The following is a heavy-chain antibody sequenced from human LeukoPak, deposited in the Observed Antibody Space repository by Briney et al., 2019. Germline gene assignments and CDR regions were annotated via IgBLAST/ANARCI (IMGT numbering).Heavy chain of an antibody. CDR2: IRSSGSTI. CDR1: GFTFSSYG. D-gene: IGHD3-10*01. Sequence: GGSLRLSCAASGFTFSSYGMHWVRQAPGKGLEWVSYIRSSGSTIYYADSVKGRFTISRDNAKNSLYLQMNSLRAEDTAVYYCARGHTGRFSYYFDYWGQGTLVTVSS. CDR3: ARGHTGRFSYYFDY. V-gene: IGHV3-48*04. J-gene: IGHJ4*02.